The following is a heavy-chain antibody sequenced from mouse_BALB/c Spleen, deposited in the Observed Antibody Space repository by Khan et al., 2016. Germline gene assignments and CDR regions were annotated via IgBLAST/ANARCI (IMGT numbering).Heavy chain of an antibody. CDR2: INTYTGEP. CDR3: ARRICISTLVAMDL. CDR1: GYTFTNYG. Sequence: QIQLVQSGPELKKPGETVKVSCKASGYTFTNYGMNWVKQAPGKGLKWMGWINTYTGEPTYADDFKGRFAFSLETSASTAYLQINNLKNEDPSTYVRARRICISTLVAMDLWGQGTSVTVSS. V-gene: IGHV9-3-1*01. J-gene: IGHJ4*01. D-gene: IGHD1-1*01.